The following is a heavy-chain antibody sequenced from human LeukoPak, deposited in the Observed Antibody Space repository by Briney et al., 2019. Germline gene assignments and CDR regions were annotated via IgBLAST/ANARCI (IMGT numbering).Heavy chain of an antibody. D-gene: IGHD3-9*01. V-gene: IGHV4-34*01. Sequence: PSETLSLTCAVYGGSFSGYYWSWIRQPPGKGLEWIGEINHSGSTNYNPSLKSRVTISVDTSKNQFSLKLSSVTAADTAVYYCARGGGLRYFDWLFDYFDYWGQGTLVTVSS. J-gene: IGHJ4*02. CDR2: INHSGST. CDR1: GGSFSGYY. CDR3: ARGGGLRYFDWLFDYFDY.